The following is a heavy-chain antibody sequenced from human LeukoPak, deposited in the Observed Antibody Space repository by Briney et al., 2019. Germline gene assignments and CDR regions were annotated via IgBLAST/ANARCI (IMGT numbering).Heavy chain of an antibody. CDR3: ARGDDFRSGYYTC. Sequence: PSQTLSLTCTVSGGSISSYYCSWIRQPAGKGLEWVGRIYTIGRTNYNPSLKSGVTMSPDAYTNQFSLRLSSVTAADTAVYYCARGDDFRSGYYTCWGQGTLVTVSS. CDR1: GGSISSYY. J-gene: IGHJ4*02. CDR2: IYTIGRT. D-gene: IGHD3-3*01. V-gene: IGHV4-4*07.